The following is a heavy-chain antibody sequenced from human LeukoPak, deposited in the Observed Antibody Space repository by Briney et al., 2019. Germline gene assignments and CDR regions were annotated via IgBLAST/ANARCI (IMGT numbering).Heavy chain of an antibody. D-gene: IGHD4-17*01. CDR3: ARAYGDYTFDY. CDR1: GGSISSYY. V-gene: IGHV4-59*01. Sequence: SETLSLTCTVSGGSISSYYWRWIRQPPGKGLEWIGYIYYSGSTNYNPSLKSRVTISVDTSKNQFSLELSSVTAADTAVYYCARAYGDYTFDYWGQGTLVTVSS. CDR2: IYYSGST. J-gene: IGHJ4*02.